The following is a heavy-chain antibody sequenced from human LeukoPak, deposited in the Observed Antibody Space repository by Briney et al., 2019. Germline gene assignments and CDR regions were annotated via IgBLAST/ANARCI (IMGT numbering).Heavy chain of an antibody. J-gene: IGHJ4*02. Sequence: GGSLRLSCAASGFSFSSYSMNWVRQAPGKGLEWVSSISSSSSYIYYVDSVKGRFTITRDNAQNSLTLHMNTLRADDTAVYYCAKDGGTHFDHWGQGTLVTVSS. CDR1: GFSFSSYS. V-gene: IGHV3-21*01. CDR3: AKDGGTHFDH. CDR2: ISSSSSYI. D-gene: IGHD1-26*01.